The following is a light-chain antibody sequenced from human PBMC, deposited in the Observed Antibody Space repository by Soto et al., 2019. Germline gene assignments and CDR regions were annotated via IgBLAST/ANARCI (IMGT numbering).Light chain of an antibody. Sequence: QSVLTQPPSVSGSPGQSVTISCTGTSSDVGGYNYVSWYQQHPGKAPKLMIYDVSKRPSGVPDRFSGSKSGNTASLTISGLQAEDEADYYCCSYAGSDTYVFGIGTKLTVL. J-gene: IGLJ1*01. V-gene: IGLV2-11*01. CDR3: CSYAGSDTYV. CDR2: DVS. CDR1: SSDVGGYNY.